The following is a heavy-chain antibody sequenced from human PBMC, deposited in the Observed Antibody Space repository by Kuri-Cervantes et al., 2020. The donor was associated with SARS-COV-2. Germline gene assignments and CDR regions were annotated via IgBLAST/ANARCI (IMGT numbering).Heavy chain of an antibody. V-gene: IGHV3-53*01. CDR1: GFTVNSNY. Sequence: GESLKISCAASGFTVNSNYMSWVRQAPGKGLEWVSVIYSSGSTNYADSVKGRFTISGDNFKNTLYLQMSSLRAEDTAVYYCARGRGPGDFWSGLNWFDPWGQGTLVTVSS. CDR3: ARGRGPGDFWSGLNWFDP. J-gene: IGHJ5*02. CDR2: IYSSGST. D-gene: IGHD3-3*01.